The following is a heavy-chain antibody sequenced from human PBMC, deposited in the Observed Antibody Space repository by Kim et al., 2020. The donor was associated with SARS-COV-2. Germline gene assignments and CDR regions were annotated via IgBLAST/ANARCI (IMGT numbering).Heavy chain of an antibody. CDR1: GGSISSSSYY. V-gene: IGHV4-39*01. CDR2: IYYSGST. Sequence: SETLSLTCTVSGGSISSSSYYWGWIRQPPGKGLEWIGSIYYSGSTYYNPSLKSRVTISVDTSKNQFSLKLSSVTAADTAVYYCARPWFGELRFDYWGQGTLVTVSS. J-gene: IGHJ4*02. CDR3: ARPWFGELRFDY. D-gene: IGHD3-10*01.